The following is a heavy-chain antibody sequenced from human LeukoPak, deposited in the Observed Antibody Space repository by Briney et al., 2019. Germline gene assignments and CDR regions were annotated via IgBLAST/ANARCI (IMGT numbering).Heavy chain of an antibody. J-gene: IGHJ5*01. CDR1: TSR. CDR2: IGTYGGDT. Sequence: ASVKVSCKATSRISWVRQAPGQGLEWMGWIGTYGGDTYYAQKFQGKITVTTDTSTSTVYMELRNLRSDDTAVYYCARDLWNFYDDSGYNRDFDSWGQGTLVTVSS. CDR3: ARDLWNFYDDSGYNRDFDS. D-gene: IGHD3-22*01. V-gene: IGHV1-18*01.